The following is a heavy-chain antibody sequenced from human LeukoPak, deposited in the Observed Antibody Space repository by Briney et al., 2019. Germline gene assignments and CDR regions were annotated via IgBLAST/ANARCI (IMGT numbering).Heavy chain of an antibody. CDR2: INWNGGST. J-gene: IGHJ4*02. Sequence: GPLRLSCAASRFTFDDYGMSGVRQAPGKGLEWVSGINWNGGSTGYADSVKGRFTISRDNAKNSLYLQMNSLRAEDTALYYCARNTRSTEYYYGSGSYYSYYFDYWGQGTLVTVSS. V-gene: IGHV3-20*04. D-gene: IGHD3-10*01. CDR1: RFTFDDYG. CDR3: ARNTRSTEYYYGSGSYYSYYFDY.